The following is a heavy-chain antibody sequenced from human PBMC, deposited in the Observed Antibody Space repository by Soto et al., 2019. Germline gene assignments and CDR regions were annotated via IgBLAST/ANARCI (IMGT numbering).Heavy chain of an antibody. CDR1: GYTFTSYY. J-gene: IGHJ5*02. CDR2: INPSGGST. CDR3: ARSFVLLPAAPYHWFDP. D-gene: IGHD2-2*01. V-gene: IGHV1-46*01. Sequence: ASVKVSCKAFGYTFTSYYMHWVRQAPGQGLEWMGIINPSGGSTSYAQKFKGRVTMTRDTSTSTVYMELSSLRSEDTAVYYCARSFVLLPAAPYHWFDPWGQGTLVTVSS.